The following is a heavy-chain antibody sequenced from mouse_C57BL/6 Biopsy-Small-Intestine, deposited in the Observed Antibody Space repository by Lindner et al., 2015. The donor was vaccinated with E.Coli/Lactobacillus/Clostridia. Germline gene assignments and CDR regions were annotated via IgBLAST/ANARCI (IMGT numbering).Heavy chain of an antibody. CDR1: GYTFSRYW. Sequence: VQLQESGTEIVKPGASVNMSCKTSGYTFSRYWLSWVKQRPGQGLEWIGDIYPGGGVTNYNERFKTKATLTVDSSSSTAYIHLNSLTSEDSAVYYCAREELPRPFDYWGQGTTLTVSS. V-gene: IGHV1-55*01. J-gene: IGHJ2*01. CDR2: IYPGGGVT. CDR3: AREELPRPFDY. D-gene: IGHD6-1*01.